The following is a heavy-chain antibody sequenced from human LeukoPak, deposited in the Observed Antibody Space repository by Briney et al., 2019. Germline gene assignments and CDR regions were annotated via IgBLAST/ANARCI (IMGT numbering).Heavy chain of an antibody. V-gene: IGHV3-7*01. CDR3: TRVRVVVPSAFDYCDF. Sequence: PGGFLRLSCAASGFTFNSYWMWWVRQASGKGLEWVANINPYGSDTYYADSVKGRFTISRDNAENSLYLQMNSLRAEDTAVYYCTRVRVVVPSAFDYCDFWGQGTPVTVSS. D-gene: IGHD2-2*01. J-gene: IGHJ4*02. CDR2: INPYGSDT. CDR1: GFTFNSYW.